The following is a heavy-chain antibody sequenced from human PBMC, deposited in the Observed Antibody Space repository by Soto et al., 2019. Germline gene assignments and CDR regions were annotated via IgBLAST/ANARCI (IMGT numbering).Heavy chain of an antibody. CDR3: ARRGSGSYYDY. D-gene: IGHD1-26*01. V-gene: IGHV3-23*01. CDR2: ISGSGGST. Sequence: EVQLLESGGGLVQPGGSLRLSCAASGFTFSSYAMRWVRQAPGKGVEWVSAISGSGGSTYYADSVKGRFTISRDNSKNTLYPQMNSLRAEDTAVYYCARRGSGSYYDYWGQGTLVTVSS. CDR1: GFTFSSYA. J-gene: IGHJ4*02.